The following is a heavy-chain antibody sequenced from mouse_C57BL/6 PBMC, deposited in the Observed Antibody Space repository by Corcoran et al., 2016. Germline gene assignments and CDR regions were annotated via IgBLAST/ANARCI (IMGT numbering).Heavy chain of an antibody. CDR3: ARIPLITTVVATGYFDY. D-gene: IGHD1-1*01. CDR2: IYPGSGST. V-gene: IGHV1-55*01. J-gene: IGHJ2*01. CDR1: GYTFTSYW. Sequence: QVQLQQPGAELVKPGASVKMSCKASGYTFTSYWITWVKQRPGQGLEWIGDIYPGSGSTNYNEKFKSKATLTVDTSSSTAYMQLSSLTSEDSAVYYCARIPLITTVVATGYFDYWGQGTTLTVSS.